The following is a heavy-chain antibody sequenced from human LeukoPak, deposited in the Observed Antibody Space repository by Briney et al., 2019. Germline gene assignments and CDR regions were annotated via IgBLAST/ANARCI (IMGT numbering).Heavy chain of an antibody. CDR3: ARDRHNWNYLFDY. J-gene: IGHJ4*02. V-gene: IGHV3-21*01. CDR2: ISSSSSYI. Sequence: GGSLRLSCAASGFTFSSYSMNWVRQAPGKGLEWVSSISSSSSYIYYADSVKGRFTISRDNAKNSLYLQMNSLRAEDTAVYYCARDRHNWNYLFDYWGQGTLVTVSS. D-gene: IGHD1-7*01. CDR1: GFTFSSYS.